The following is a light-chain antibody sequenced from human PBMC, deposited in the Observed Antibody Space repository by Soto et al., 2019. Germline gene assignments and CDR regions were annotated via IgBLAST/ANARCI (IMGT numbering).Light chain of an antibody. J-gene: IGKJ5*01. CDR1: QTVSITY. Sequence: GESATLSCRASQTVSITYLTWYQQKPGQAPRLLIFGASKRATGIPDRFSGSGSGRDFTLTISGLQPADFAAYYCQQYGSSPLISFGHGTRLEIK. CDR2: GAS. CDR3: QQYGSSPLIS. V-gene: IGKV3-20*01.